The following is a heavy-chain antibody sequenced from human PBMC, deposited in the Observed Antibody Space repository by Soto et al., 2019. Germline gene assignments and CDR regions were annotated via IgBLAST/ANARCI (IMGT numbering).Heavy chain of an antibody. J-gene: IGHJ4*02. Sequence: GGSLRLSCAASGFTFSSFSMSWVRQAPGKGLEWVSGFRTGADDGTTYYANSVKGRFTISRDISKNTLFLQMNSLRDEDTAIYYCAKKVNSGPGSQYFDYWGQGTLVTSPQ. V-gene: IGHV3-23*01. CDR3: AKKVNSGPGSQYFDY. CDR2: FRTGADDGTT. D-gene: IGHD3-10*01. CDR1: GFTFSSFS.